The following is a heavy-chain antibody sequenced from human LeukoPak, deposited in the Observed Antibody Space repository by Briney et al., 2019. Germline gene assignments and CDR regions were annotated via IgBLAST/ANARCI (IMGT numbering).Heavy chain of an antibody. Sequence: VASVKVSCKASGGTFSSYAISWVRQDPGQGLEWMGGIIPIFGTANYAQKFQGRVTITADKSTSTAYMELSSLRSEDTAVYYCAKGYSSGWYRLDYWGQGTLVTVSS. CDR2: IIPIFGTA. D-gene: IGHD6-19*01. V-gene: IGHV1-69*06. J-gene: IGHJ4*02. CDR1: GGTFSSYA. CDR3: AKGYSSGWYRLDY.